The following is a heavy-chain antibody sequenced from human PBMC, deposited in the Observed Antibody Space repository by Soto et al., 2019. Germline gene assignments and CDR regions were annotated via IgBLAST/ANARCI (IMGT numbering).Heavy chain of an antibody. CDR1: GGSFSGYY. V-gene: IGHV4-34*01. Sequence: QVQLQQWGAGLLKPSETLSLTCAVYGGSFSGYYWSWIRQPPGKGLEWIGEINHRGSTNYNPSLKSRVTISVDTSKNHFSLKLSSVTAADPAVYYCARERPYDYIWWSYRSGTPNWFDPWGQGTLVTVSS. CDR2: INHRGST. J-gene: IGHJ5*02. CDR3: ARERPYDYIWWSYRSGTPNWFDP. D-gene: IGHD3-16*02.